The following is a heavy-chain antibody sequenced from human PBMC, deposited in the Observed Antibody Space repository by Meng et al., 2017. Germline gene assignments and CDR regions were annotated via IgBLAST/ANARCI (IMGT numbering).Heavy chain of an antibody. CDR3: ASPAHGYSYGPFDY. CDR2: IWYDGSNK. CDR1: GFTFSSYG. V-gene: IGHV3-33*01. Sequence: VQLGESGGGLVQPGGSLRLSCAASGFTFSSYGMHWVRQAPGKGLEWVAVIWYDGSNKYYADSVKGRFTISRDNSKNTLYLQMNSLRAEDTAVYYCASPAHGYSYGPFDYWGQGTLVTVSS. D-gene: IGHD5-18*01. J-gene: IGHJ4*02.